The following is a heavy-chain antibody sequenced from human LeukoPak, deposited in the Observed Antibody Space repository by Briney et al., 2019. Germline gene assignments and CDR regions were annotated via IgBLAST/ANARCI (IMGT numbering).Heavy chain of an antibody. D-gene: IGHD6-13*01. V-gene: IGHV1-69*13. J-gene: IGHJ4*02. CDR3: ARVAPTSSSWYIFDY. CDR1: GGTFSNYA. Sequence: GASVKVCCKASGGTFSNYAISWVRQAPGQGLEWMGGIIPIFGIANYAQKFQGRVTITADESTSTAYMELSSLRSEDSAVYYCARVAPTSSSWYIFDYWGQGTLVTVSS. CDR2: IIPIFGIA.